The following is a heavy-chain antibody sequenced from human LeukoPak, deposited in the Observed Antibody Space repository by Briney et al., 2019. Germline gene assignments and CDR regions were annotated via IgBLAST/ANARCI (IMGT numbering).Heavy chain of an antibody. J-gene: IGHJ4*02. D-gene: IGHD6-13*01. Sequence: SETLSLTCTVSGGSISSYYWSWIRQPPGKGLEWIGYIYYSGSTNYNPSLKSRVTISVDTSKNQFSLKLSSVTAADTAVYYCARGPSSGYSSSWYFDYWGQGTLVTVSS. CDR2: IYYSGST. CDR3: ARGPSSGYSSSWYFDY. V-gene: IGHV4-59*12. CDR1: GGSISSYY.